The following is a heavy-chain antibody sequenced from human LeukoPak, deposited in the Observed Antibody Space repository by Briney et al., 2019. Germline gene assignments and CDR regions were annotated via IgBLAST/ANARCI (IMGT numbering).Heavy chain of an antibody. CDR1: GYTFTTYG. V-gene: IGHV1-3*01. CDR2: INADNGNT. Sequence: ASVKVSCKASGYTFTTYGMHWVRQAPGQSLEWMGRINADNGNTKFSQKFRGRVTITRDTSASTDYMELSSLTSEDTAVYYCARDLYDSTFDYWGQGTLVTVSS. J-gene: IGHJ4*02. D-gene: IGHD3-22*01. CDR3: ARDLYDSTFDY.